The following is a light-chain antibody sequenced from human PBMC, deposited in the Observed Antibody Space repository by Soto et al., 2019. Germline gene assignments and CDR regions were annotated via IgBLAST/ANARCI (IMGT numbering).Light chain of an antibody. J-gene: IGKJ4*01. CDR3: QHRYNWPLT. CDR1: QDINTY. Sequence: EVVLTHSPATLSLSPGEKATLSCRASQDINTYLGWYQQKPGQPPRLLIYDASNRASGIPARFTGSGSGTDFTLTIDTLEPEDFAIYYCQHRYNWPLTFGAGTKVDIK. CDR2: DAS. V-gene: IGKV3-11*01.